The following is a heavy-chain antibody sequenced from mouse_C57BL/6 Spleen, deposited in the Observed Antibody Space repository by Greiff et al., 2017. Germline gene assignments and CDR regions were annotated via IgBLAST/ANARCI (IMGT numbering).Heavy chain of an antibody. CDR2: IYPGDGDT. Sequence: QVQLQQSGPELVKPGASVKISCKASGYAFSSSWMNWVKQRPGKGLEWIGRIYPGDGDTNYNGKFKGKATLTADKSSSTAYMQLSSLTSEDSAVYFGAKRAGGYFDVWGTGTTVTVSS. CDR3: AKRAGGYFDV. V-gene: IGHV1-82*01. CDR1: GYAFSSSW. J-gene: IGHJ1*03.